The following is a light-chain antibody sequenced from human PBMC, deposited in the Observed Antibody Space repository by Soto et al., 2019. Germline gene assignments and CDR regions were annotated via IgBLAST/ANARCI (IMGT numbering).Light chain of an antibody. Sequence: VLTQSPGTLSLSPGERTTLSCRASQNIRGNELAWYQQKPGQPPRLLIYRGSSRAPGIQDRFSGRGSGTEFTLTISRLEPEDFQVYYCQDYGTSAPWTFGQGTRVEIK. CDR1: QNIRGNE. CDR2: RGS. CDR3: QDYGTSAPWT. J-gene: IGKJ1*01. V-gene: IGKV3-20*01.